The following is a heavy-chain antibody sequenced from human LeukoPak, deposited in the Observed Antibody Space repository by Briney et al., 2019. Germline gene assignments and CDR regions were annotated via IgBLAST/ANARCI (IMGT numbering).Heavy chain of an antibody. CDR1: GGTFSSYA. J-gene: IGHJ6*03. CDR2: IIPIFGTA. D-gene: IGHD6-13*01. V-gene: IGHV1-69*05. Sequence: SVKVSCKASGGTFSSYAISWVRQAPGQGLEWMGGIIPIFGTANYAQKFQGRVTITTDESTSTAYMELSSLRSEDTAVYYCARGGPIADSANYYYYYMDVWGKGTTVTVSS. CDR3: ARGGPIADSANYYYYYMDV.